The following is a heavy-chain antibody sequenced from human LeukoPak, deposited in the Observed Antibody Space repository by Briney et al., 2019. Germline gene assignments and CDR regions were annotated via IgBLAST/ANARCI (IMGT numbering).Heavy chain of an antibody. J-gene: IGHJ4*02. CDR1: GFTFSSYA. Sequence: PGGSLRLSCAASGFTFSSYAMNWARQAPGKGLEWVSAISGSGGSTYYADSVKGRFTISRDNSKNTLYLQMNSLRAEDTAVYYCAKSSRIWFGELLWDFDYWGQGTLVTVSS. CDR3: AKSSRIWFGELLWDFDY. V-gene: IGHV3-23*01. D-gene: IGHD3-10*01. CDR2: ISGSGGST.